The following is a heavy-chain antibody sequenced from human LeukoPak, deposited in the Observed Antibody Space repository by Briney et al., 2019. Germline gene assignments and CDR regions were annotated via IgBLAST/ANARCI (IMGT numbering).Heavy chain of an antibody. CDR3: ARSLLSGSYFGY. D-gene: IGHD1-26*01. V-gene: IGHV3-48*03. Sequence: GGSLRLSCAASGFTFSSYEMNWVRQAPGKGLEWVSYISSSGSTIYYADSVKGRFTISRDNAKNSLYLQMNSLRAEDTAVYYCARSLLSGSYFGYWGQGTLVTVSS. CDR1: GFTFSSYE. CDR2: ISSSGSTI. J-gene: IGHJ4*02.